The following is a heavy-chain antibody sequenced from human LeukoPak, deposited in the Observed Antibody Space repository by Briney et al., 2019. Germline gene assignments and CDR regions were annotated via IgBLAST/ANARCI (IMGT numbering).Heavy chain of an antibody. CDR3: ARDLGITADGNYFDY. Sequence: GGSLRLSCTASGFTFRSYAMNWVRQAPGKGLEWVSVISLNDGSTYYADSVRGRFTISRDNSKNTLNLQMNSLRAEDTAVYYCARDLGITADGNYFDYWGQGTLVTVSS. CDR1: GFTFRSYA. V-gene: IGHV3-23*01. D-gene: IGHD6-13*01. CDR2: ISLNDGST. J-gene: IGHJ4*02.